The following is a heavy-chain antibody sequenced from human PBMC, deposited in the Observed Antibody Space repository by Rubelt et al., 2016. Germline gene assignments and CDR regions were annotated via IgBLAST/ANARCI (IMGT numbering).Heavy chain of an antibody. CDR3: ARGRVVARITEDTAMVPD. CDR2: INHSGST. CDR1: GGSFSGYY. Sequence: QVRLQQWGAGLLKSSETLSLTCAVYGGSFSGYYWSWIRQPPGKGLEWIGEINHSGSTNYNPSLKCLVTIAVDTSKNQFSLKLSSVTAADTAVYYCARGRVVARITEDTAMVPDWGQGTLVTVSS. D-gene: IGHD5-18*01. J-gene: IGHJ4*02. V-gene: IGHV4-34*01.